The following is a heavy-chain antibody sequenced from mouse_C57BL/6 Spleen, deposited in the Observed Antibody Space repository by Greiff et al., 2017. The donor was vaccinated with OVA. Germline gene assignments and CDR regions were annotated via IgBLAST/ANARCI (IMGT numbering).Heavy chain of an antibody. CDR1: GYTFTDHT. CDR2: IYPRDGST. Sequence: VQLQQSDAELVKPGASVKISCKVSGYTFTDHTIHWMKQRPEQGLEWIGYIYPRDGSTKYNEKFKGKATLTVDKPSSTAYMQLSSLTSEDSAVYYCARDYGSSYCAMDYWGQGTSVTVSS. CDR3: ARDYGSSYCAMDY. V-gene: IGHV1-78*01. D-gene: IGHD1-1*01. J-gene: IGHJ4*01.